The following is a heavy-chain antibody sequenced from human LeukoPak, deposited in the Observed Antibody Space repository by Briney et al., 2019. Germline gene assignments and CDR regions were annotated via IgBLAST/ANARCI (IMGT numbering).Heavy chain of an antibody. CDR3: ARGVWELPYFDY. J-gene: IGHJ4*02. CDR1: GFTFSDNW. Sequence: GGSLRLSCAASGFTFSDNWMTWVRQAPGKGLEWVANINQDGGGRYYVDSVQGRFIISRDNAQNSVHLQMNSLRAEDTAVYYCARGVWELPYFDYWTQGSLVTVSS. CDR2: INQDGGGR. V-gene: IGHV3-7*01. D-gene: IGHD1-7*01.